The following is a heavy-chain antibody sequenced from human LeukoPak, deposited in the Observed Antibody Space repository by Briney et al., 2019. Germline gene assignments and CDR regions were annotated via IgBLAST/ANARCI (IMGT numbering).Heavy chain of an antibody. Sequence: GRSLRLSCAASGFTFDDYVMHWVRQAPGKGLEWVSGISWNSGSIGYADSVKGRFTISRDNAKNSLYLQMNSLRAEDTALYYCAKGRYYYDSSAYARGWYMDVWGKGTTVTVSS. CDR1: GFTFDDYV. D-gene: IGHD3-22*01. J-gene: IGHJ6*03. CDR2: ISWNSGSI. CDR3: AKGRYYYDSSAYARGWYMDV. V-gene: IGHV3-9*01.